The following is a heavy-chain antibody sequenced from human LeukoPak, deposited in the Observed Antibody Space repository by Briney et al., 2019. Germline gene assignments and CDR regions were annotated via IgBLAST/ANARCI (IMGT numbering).Heavy chain of an antibody. V-gene: IGHV3-7*01. CDR3: VRSFHPGGWFDP. CDR2: INEDGSEI. D-gene: IGHD3-10*01. CDR1: GFTFSSYG. J-gene: IGHJ5*02. Sequence: GGSLRLSCAASGFTFSSYGMYWVRQAPGKGLEWVASINEDGSEIHYVDSVKGRFTIARDNAKDSLFLQMNSLTVEDTAMYYCVRSFHPGGWFDPWGQGTLVTVSS.